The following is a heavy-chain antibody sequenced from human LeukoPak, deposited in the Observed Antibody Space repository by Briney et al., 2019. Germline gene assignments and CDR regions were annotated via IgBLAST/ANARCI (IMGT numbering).Heavy chain of an antibody. J-gene: IGHJ4*02. CDR3: AREGWGCSSTSCYNDY. CDR1: GYTLTELS. CDR2: FDPEDGET. D-gene: IGHD2-2*02. Sequence: GASVKVSCKVSGYTLTELSMHWVRQAPGKGLEWMGGFDPEDGETIYAQKFQGRVTMTEDTSTDTAYMELSSLRSEDTAVYYCAREGWGCSSTSCYNDYWGQGTLVTVSS. V-gene: IGHV1-24*01.